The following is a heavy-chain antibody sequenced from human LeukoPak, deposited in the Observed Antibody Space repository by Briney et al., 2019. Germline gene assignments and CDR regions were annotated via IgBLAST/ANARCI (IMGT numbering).Heavy chain of an antibody. J-gene: IGHJ6*03. V-gene: IGHV1-8*03. CDR1: GYTFTSYD. CDR3: ARGRSKVLLWFGEGDYYMDV. D-gene: IGHD3-10*01. Sequence: ASVKVSCKASGYTFTSYDINWVRQATGQGLEWMGWMNPNSGSTGYAQKFQGRVTITRNTSISTAYMELSSLRSEDTAVYYCARGRSKVLLWFGEGDYYMDVWGKGTTVTVSS. CDR2: MNPNSGST.